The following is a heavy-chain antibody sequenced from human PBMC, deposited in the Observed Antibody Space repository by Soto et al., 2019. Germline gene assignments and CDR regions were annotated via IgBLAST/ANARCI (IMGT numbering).Heavy chain of an antibody. CDR3: ARRLGRSLSHWFDP. CDR1: GGSISSSSYY. V-gene: IGHV4-39*01. J-gene: IGHJ5*02. CDR2: IYYSGST. Sequence: SETLSLTCTVSGGSISSSSYYWGWIRQPPGKGLEWIGSIYYSGSTYYNPSLKSRVTISVDTSKNQFSLKLSSVTAADTAVYYCARRLGRSLSHWFDPWGQGTLVTVSS.